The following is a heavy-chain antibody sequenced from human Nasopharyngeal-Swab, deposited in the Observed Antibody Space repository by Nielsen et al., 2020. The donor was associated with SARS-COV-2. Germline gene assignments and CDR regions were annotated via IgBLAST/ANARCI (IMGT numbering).Heavy chain of an antibody. V-gene: IGHV5-51*01. CDR1: GYSFTSYW. CDR2: IFPGDSDT. CDR3: ARHSSTFSNTWYDY. Sequence: GSLRLSCKGSGYSFTSYWIAWVRQMPGKGLEWMGIIFPGDSDTRYSPSFQGQVTISADKSISTAYLQWSSLKASDTAMYYCARHSSTFSNTWYDYWGQGTLLTVSS. J-gene: IGHJ4*02. D-gene: IGHD6-13*01.